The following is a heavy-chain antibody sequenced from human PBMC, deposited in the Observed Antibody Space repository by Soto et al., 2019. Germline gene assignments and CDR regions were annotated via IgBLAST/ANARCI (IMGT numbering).Heavy chain of an antibody. CDR1: GGTFSSYA. Sequence: ASVKVSCKASGGTFSSYAISWVRQAPGQGLEWMGGIIPIFGTANYAQKFQGRVTITADESTSTAYMELSSLRSEDTAVYYCAREDTAMVSLGYYFDYWGQGTLVTVSS. CDR3: AREDTAMVSLGYYFDY. CDR2: IIPIFGTA. J-gene: IGHJ4*02. D-gene: IGHD5-18*01. V-gene: IGHV1-69*13.